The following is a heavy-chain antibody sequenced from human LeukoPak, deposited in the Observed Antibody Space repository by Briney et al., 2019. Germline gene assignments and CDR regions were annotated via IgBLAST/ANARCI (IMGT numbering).Heavy chain of an antibody. CDR1: GGSISSYY. CDR2: IDISGAT. J-gene: IGHJ4*02. Sequence: SETLSLTCTVSGGSISSYYWSWIRQPAGKGLEWIGRIDISGATNYNPSLKSRVTMSLDTSKNQFSLKLSSVTAADTAVYYCARDRGLGEWELLDYFDYWGQGTLATVSS. CDR3: ARDRGLGEWELLDYFDY. V-gene: IGHV4-4*07. D-gene: IGHD1-26*01.